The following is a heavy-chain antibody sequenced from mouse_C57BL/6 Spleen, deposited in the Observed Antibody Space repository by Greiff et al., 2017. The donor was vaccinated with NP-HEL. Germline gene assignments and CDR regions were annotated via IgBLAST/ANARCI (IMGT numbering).Heavy chain of an antibody. V-gene: IGHV1-76*01. Sequence: QVQLQQSGAELVRPGASVKLSCKASGYTFTDYYINWVKQRPGQGLEWIARIYPGSGNTYYNEKFKGKATLTAEKSSSTAYMQLSSLTSEDSAVYFCARGVALDSNYPYAMDYWGQGTSVTVSS. CDR3: ARGVALDSNYPYAMDY. CDR1: GYTFTDYY. D-gene: IGHD2-5*01. J-gene: IGHJ4*01. CDR2: IYPGSGNT.